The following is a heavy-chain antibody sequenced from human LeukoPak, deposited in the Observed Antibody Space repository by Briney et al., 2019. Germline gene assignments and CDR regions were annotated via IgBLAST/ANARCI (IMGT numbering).Heavy chain of an antibody. CDR3: ARGHEYLMGAPYFDY. CDR1: GYTFTSYY. J-gene: IGHJ4*02. V-gene: IGHV1-46*01. Sequence: ASVRVSCKASGYTFTSYYMHWVRQAPGQGLEWMGIINPSGGSTSYAQKFQGRVTMTRDTSTSTAYMELSSLRSEDTAVYYCARGHEYLMGAPYFDYWGQGTLVTVSS. D-gene: IGHD1-26*01. CDR2: INPSGGST.